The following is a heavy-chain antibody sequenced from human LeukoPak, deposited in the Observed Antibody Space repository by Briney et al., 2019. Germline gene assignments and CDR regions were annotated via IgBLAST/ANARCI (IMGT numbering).Heavy chain of an antibody. CDR2: INHDGSNT. Sequence: GGSLRLSCATSGFTFTTFWMHWVRQAPGKGLVWVSRINHDGSNTNYADSVKGRFTISRDNAKNTVYLQMNSLRAEDTAVYYCVRDWGYDSSGYWQKYFDTWGQGTLVIVSS. V-gene: IGHV3-74*01. D-gene: IGHD3-22*01. CDR3: VRDWGYDSSGYWQKYFDT. CDR1: GFTFTTFW. J-gene: IGHJ4*02.